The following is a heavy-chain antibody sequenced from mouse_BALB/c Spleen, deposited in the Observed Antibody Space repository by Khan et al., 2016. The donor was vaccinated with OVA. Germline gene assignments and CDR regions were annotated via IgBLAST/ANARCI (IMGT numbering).Heavy chain of an antibody. V-gene: IGHV1-7*01. CDR1: GYTFTTYW. J-gene: IGHJ2*01. CDR2: INPTSGYT. CDR3: TCDRFDY. Sequence: VQLQQSGAERAKPGASVKMSCKASGYTFTTYWMHWVKQRPGQGLEWIGYINPTSGYTDYNEKFKDRATLYADKSSSTAYMQLSSLTSEDSAVYYCTCDRFDYWGQGTTLTVSS.